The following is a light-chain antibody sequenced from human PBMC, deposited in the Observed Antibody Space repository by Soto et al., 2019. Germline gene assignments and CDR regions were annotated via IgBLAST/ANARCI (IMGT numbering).Light chain of an antibody. CDR1: QNISSH. CDR3: QQYNNWPYT. CDR2: GAS. V-gene: IGKV3D-15*01. Sequence: EIVLTQSPATLSLSPGERATLSCRASQNISSHLAWYQQKPGQAPRLLIYGASTRAPDVLDGFTGCGSGTQFTLTISSLHSEDFATYFCQQYNNWPYTFGQGTKV. J-gene: IGKJ2*01.